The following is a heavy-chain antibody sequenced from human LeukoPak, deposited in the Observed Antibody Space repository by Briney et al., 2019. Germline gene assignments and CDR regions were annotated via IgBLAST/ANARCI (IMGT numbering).Heavy chain of an antibody. J-gene: IGHJ5*02. CDR3: ARASKPWLQLT. D-gene: IGHD5-24*01. Sequence: PGGSLRLSCAASGXTFSNYWMIWVRQAQGKGLEWVGNIKEDGSEKRYADSVRGRFTISRDNAQTSIYLQMNSLRAEDTAVYYCARASKPWLQLTWGQGTLVTVSS. CDR2: IKEDGSEK. V-gene: IGHV3-7*05. CDR1: GXTFSNYW.